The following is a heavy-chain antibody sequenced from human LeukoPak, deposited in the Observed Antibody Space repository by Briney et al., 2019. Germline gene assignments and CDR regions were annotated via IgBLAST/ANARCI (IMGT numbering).Heavy chain of an antibody. D-gene: IGHD3/OR15-3a*01. CDR3: ARDGWTYRLDY. Sequence: PGGSLRLSCAVSGFSLSTYSMHWDRQAPGKGLEWVAFIRYDGNDKYYADSMKGRFTISRDDSKNTLYLQMNSLGPEDTAVYYCARDGWTYRLDYWGQGTLVAVSP. CDR2: IRYDGNDK. J-gene: IGHJ4*02. V-gene: IGHV3-30*02. CDR1: GFSLSTYS.